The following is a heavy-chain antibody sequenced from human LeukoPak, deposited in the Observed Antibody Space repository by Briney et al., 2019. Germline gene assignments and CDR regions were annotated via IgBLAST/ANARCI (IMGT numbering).Heavy chain of an antibody. J-gene: IGHJ4*02. V-gene: IGHV3-23*01. CDR1: GFTFSSYA. Sequence: PGGSLRLSCAASGFTFSSYAMSWVRQAPGKGLEWVSAISGGGGSTYYADSVKGRFTISRDNSKNTLYLQMNSLRAEDTAVYYCASFLRGSYLDDYWGQGTLVTVSS. CDR3: ASFLRGSYLDDY. D-gene: IGHD1-26*01. CDR2: ISGGGGST.